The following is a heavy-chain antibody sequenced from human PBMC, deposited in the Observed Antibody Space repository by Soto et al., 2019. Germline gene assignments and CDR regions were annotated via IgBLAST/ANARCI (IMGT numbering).Heavy chain of an antibody. CDR1: GFTFSSYA. CDR3: AKDEDSGRRPPYYYGMDV. V-gene: IGHV3-23*01. Sequence: TGGSLRLSCAASGFTFSSYAMSWVRQAPGKGLEWVSAISGSGGSTYYADSVKGRFTISRDNSKNTLYLQMNSLRAEDTAVYYCAKDEDSGRRPPYYYGMDVWGQGTTVTVSS. J-gene: IGHJ6*02. CDR2: ISGSGGST. D-gene: IGHD1-26*01.